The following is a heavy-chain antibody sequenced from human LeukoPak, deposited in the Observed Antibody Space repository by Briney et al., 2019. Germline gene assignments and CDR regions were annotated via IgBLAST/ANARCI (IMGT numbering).Heavy chain of an antibody. CDR3: ARDHDEVAIYYYYGMDV. J-gene: IGHJ6*02. D-gene: IGHD2-15*01. CDR2: ISSSSSYI. V-gene: IGHV3-21*01. CDR1: GFTFSSYS. Sequence: GRSLRLSCAASGFTFSSYSMNWVRQAPGKGLEWVSSISSSSSYIYYADSVKGRFTISRDNAKNSWYLQMNSLRAEDTAVYYCARDHDEVAIYYYYGMDVWGQGTTVTVSS.